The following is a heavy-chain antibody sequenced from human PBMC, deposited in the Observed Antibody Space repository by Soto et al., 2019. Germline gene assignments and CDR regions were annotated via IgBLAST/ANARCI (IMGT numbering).Heavy chain of an antibody. CDR1: GYTFTSYG. Sequence: ASVKVSCKASGYTFTSYGISWVRQAPGQGLEWMGWISAYNGNTNYAQKLQGRVTMTTDTSTSTAYMELRSLRSDDTAVYYCARVNKGGSYYYHYYYGMDGRGQGTTVTVSS. J-gene: IGHJ6*02. D-gene: IGHD1-26*01. CDR3: ARVNKGGSYYYHYYYGMDG. CDR2: ISAYNGNT. V-gene: IGHV1-18*01.